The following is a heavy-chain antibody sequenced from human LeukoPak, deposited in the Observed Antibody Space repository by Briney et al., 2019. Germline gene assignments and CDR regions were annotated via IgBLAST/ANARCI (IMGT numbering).Heavy chain of an antibody. Sequence: PSETLSLTCTVSGASISRTSYYWGWIRQPPGKGLEWIGEINHSGSTNYNPSLKSRVTISVDTSKNQFSLKLSSVTAADTAVYYCARVGGAPAMFDYWGQGTLVTVSS. CDR3: ARVGGAPAMFDY. CDR1: GASISRTSYY. CDR2: INHSGST. D-gene: IGHD5-18*01. V-gene: IGHV4-39*07. J-gene: IGHJ4*02.